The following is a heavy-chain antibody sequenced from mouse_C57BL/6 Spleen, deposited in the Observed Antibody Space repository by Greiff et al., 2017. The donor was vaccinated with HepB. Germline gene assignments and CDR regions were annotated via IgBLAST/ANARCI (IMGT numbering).Heavy chain of an antibody. CDR2: IDPSDSYT. V-gene: IGHV1-59*01. D-gene: IGHD1-1*01. J-gene: IGHJ2*01. Sequence: VQLQQPGAELVRPGTSVKLSCKASGYTFTSYWMHWVKQRPGQGLEWIGVIDPSDSYTNYNQKFKGKATLTVDTSSSTAYMQLSSLTSEDSAVYYCARTTEEEVDYWGQGTTLTVSS. CDR3: ARTTEEEVDY. CDR1: GYTFTSYW.